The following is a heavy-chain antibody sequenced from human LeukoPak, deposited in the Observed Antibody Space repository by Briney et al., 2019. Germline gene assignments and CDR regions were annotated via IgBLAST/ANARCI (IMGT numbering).Heavy chain of an antibody. CDR3: ARDDYGGKIDI. D-gene: IGHD4-23*01. CDR1: GFTFSNYD. Sequence: GRSLRLSCAASGFTFSNYDMHWVRQAPDKGLEWVAVIWYDGSNKYYADSARRRFTISRYNSKKPMYLQMNSLSGEDTAVSYCARDDYGGKIDIWGQGTVVTVSS. J-gene: IGHJ3*02. V-gene: IGHV3-33*01. CDR2: IWYDGSNK.